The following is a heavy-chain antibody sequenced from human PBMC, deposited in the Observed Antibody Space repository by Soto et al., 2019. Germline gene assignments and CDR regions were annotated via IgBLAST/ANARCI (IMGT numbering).Heavy chain of an antibody. V-gene: IGHV4-59*01. D-gene: IGHD1-26*01. Sequence: QVQLQESGPELVKPSETLSLTCTVSGGSISNYYWSWIRQPPGKGLEWIGCIFYSGSINYSPSLMSPGTISVDTSKNQFPLGLSSVTAADTAVYYCARDGKVSGSATHLFDPWGQGTLVTVSS. CDR3: ARDGKVSGSATHLFDP. CDR2: IFYSGSI. CDR1: GGSISNYY. J-gene: IGHJ5*02.